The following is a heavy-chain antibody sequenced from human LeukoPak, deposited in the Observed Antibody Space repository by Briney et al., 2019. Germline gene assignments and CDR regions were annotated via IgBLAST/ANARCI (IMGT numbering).Heavy chain of an antibody. D-gene: IGHD6-13*01. CDR3: AKDRQQLVIHNAFGI. J-gene: IGHJ3*02. Sequence: GGSLRLSCAASGFTFNYYGVHWVRQAPGKGLEWVAVISYDGSHKYYTDSVKGRFTISRDNSKNTMYQQMNSLRAEDTAVYYCAKDRQQLVIHNAFGIWGQGTMVTVSS. CDR1: GFTFNYYG. CDR2: ISYDGSHK. V-gene: IGHV3-30*18.